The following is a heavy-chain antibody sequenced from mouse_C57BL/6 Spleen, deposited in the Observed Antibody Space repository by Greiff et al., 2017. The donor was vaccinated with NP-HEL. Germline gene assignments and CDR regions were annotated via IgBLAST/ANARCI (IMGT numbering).Heavy chain of an antibody. CDR2: ISYDGSN. CDR1: GYSITSGYY. CDR3: ARVPYGNSFDY. D-gene: IGHD2-1*01. Sequence: ESGPGLVKPSQSLSLTCSVTGYSITSGYYWNWIRQFPGNKLEWIGYISYDGSNNYNPSLKNRISITRDTSKNQFFLKLNSVTTEDTATYYCARVPYGNSFDYWGQGTTLTVSS. J-gene: IGHJ2*01. V-gene: IGHV3-6*01.